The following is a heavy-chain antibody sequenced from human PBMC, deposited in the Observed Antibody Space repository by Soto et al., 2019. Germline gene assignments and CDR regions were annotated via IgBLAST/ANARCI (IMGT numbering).Heavy chain of an antibody. CDR3: VHGSGSYGPRGFDY. J-gene: IGHJ4*02. D-gene: IGHD3-10*01. Sequence: GGSLRLSCAASGFTFDDYAMHWVRQAPGKGLEWVSGISWNSGSIGYADSVKGRFTISRDNAKNSLYLQMNSLRAEDTALYYCVHGSGSYGPRGFDYWGQGTLVTVSS. CDR1: GFTFDDYA. V-gene: IGHV3-9*01. CDR2: ISWNSGSI.